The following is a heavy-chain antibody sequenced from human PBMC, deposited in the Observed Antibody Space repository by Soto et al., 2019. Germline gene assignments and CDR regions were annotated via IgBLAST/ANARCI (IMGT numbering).Heavy chain of an antibody. J-gene: IGHJ4*02. CDR1: GLAVSISY. CDR2: IYSAGST. D-gene: IGHD5-18*01. Sequence: GGSLRLSCAASGLAVSISYMSWVRQSPGKGLQWVSVIYSAGSTYYANSVKGRFTISRDISTNMVYLQMSSLTDEDTAVYYCARAREPEYSIAIFFDIWGQGRMVTVSS. V-gene: IGHV3-53*01. CDR3: ARAREPEYSIAIFFDI.